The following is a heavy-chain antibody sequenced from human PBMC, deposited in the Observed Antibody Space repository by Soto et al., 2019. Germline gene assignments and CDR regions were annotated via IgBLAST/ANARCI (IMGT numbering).Heavy chain of an antibody. D-gene: IGHD1-1*01. V-gene: IGHV1-18*01. CDR3: ARGGTGTPLFSPIDY. J-gene: IGHJ4*02. CDR2: ISGYNGNT. CDR1: GYTFTRYG. Sequence: QVQLVQSGAEVKKPGASVKVSCKASGYTFTRYGISWVRQAPGQGLEWMGWISGYNGNTNYAQKLQGRVTMTTDTSTRTAYMELRSLRSDDTALYYCARGGTGTPLFSPIDYWGQGTLVTVSS.